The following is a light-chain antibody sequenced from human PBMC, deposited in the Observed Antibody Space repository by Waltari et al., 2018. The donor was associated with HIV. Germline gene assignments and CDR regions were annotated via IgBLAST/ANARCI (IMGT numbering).Light chain of an antibody. CDR2: GAS. J-gene: IGKJ1*01. CDR1: QSVSSSY. CDR3: QQYGSSPRT. V-gene: IGKV3-20*01. Sequence: EIVLTQSPGTLSLYPGERATLSCRASQSVSSSYLVWYQQKPGQAPRLLIYGASSRATGIPDRFSGSGSGTDFTLTISRLEPEDFAVYYCQQYGSSPRTFGQGTKVEIK.